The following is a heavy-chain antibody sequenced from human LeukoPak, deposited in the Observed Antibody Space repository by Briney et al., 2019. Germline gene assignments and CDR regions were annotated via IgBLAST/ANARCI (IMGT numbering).Heavy chain of an antibody. V-gene: IGHV4-34*01. CDR3: ARGRLRTWFDP. CDR1: GVSFSGYY. CDR2: INHSGST. Sequence: SETLSLTCAVYGVSFSGYYWSWIRQPPGKGLEWIGEINHSGSTNYNPSLKSRVTISVDTSKNQFSLKLSSVTAADTAVYYCARGRLRTWFDPWGQGTLVTVSS. D-gene: IGHD3-22*01. J-gene: IGHJ5*02.